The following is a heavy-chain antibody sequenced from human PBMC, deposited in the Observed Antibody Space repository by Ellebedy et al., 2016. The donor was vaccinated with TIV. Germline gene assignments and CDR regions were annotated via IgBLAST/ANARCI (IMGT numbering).Heavy chain of an antibody. V-gene: IGHV3-21*01. CDR3: AREKGHYYYGMDV. Sequence: GGSLRLXCAASGFTFSTFTMNWVRQAPGKGLEWVSSISSSSNYIYYADSLKGRFTISRDNAKNSLYLQMNSLRAEDTAVYYCAREKGHYYYGMDVWGQGTTVTVSS. CDR1: GFTFSTFT. CDR2: ISSSSNYI. J-gene: IGHJ6*02.